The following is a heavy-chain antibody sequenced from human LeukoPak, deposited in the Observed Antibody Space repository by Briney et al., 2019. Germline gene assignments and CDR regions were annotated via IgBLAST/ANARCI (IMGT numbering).Heavy chain of an antibody. CDR2: IYPSGST. Sequence: PSETLSLTCTVSGCSISGYYWSWIRQPAGKGLEWIGRIYPSGSTNYNPSLKRRVTMSIDTSKNQFSLNPSSVAAADTAVYYCARISGSSLDYWGQGTLVTVSS. J-gene: IGHJ4*02. CDR3: ARISGSSLDY. V-gene: IGHV4-4*07. CDR1: GCSISGYY. D-gene: IGHD6-13*01.